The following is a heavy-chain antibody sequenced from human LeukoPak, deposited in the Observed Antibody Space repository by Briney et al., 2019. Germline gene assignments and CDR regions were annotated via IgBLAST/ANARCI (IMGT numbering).Heavy chain of an antibody. CDR1: GGSISSGSYY. CDR3: ARDTDLEWFLDY. Sequence: SETLSLTCTVSGGSISSGSYYGSWIRQPAGKGLEWIGRIYTSGSTNYNPSLKSRVTISVDTSKNQFSLKLSSVTAADTAVYYCARDTDLEWFLDYWGQGTLVTVSS. CDR2: IYTSGST. D-gene: IGHD3-3*01. J-gene: IGHJ4*02. V-gene: IGHV4-61*02.